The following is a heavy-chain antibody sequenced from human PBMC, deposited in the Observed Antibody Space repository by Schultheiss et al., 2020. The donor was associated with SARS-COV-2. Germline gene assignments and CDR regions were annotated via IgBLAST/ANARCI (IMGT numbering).Heavy chain of an antibody. Sequence: GGSLRLSCAASGFTFSSYAMHWVRQAPGKGLDWVSAVSGSGGSTHYADSVKGRFTISRDNSQNTLYLQMNNLRAEDTAVYYCANVWLQSRARVDYWGQGTLVTVSS. CDR3: ANVWLQSRARVDY. CDR1: GFTFSSYA. D-gene: IGHD5-24*01. J-gene: IGHJ4*02. CDR2: VSGSGGST. V-gene: IGHV3-23*01.